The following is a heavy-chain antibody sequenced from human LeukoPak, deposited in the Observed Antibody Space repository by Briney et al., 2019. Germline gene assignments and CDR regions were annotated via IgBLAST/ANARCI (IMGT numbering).Heavy chain of an antibody. CDR2: ISAYNGNT. D-gene: IGHD1-26*01. Sequence: ASVKVSCKASGYTFTSYGISWVRQAPGQGLEWMGWISAYNGNTNYAQKLQGRVTMTTDTSTSTAYMELRSLRPDDTAVYYCAKASGPGSYYSPDAFDIWGQGTMVTVSS. CDR1: GYTFTSYG. J-gene: IGHJ3*02. CDR3: AKASGPGSYYSPDAFDI. V-gene: IGHV1-18*01.